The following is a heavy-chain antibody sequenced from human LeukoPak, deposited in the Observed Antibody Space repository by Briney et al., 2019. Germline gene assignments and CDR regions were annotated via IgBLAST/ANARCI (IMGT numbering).Heavy chain of an antibody. D-gene: IGHD3-22*01. J-gene: IGHJ4*02. CDR3: ATDSSGYFDY. CDR2: IYSGGST. Sequence: PGGSLRLSCAASGFTVSSNYMSWVRQAPGKGLEWVSVIYSGGSTYYADSVKGRFTISRDNSKNSLYLQMNSLRAEDTAVYYCATDSSGYFDYWGQGTLVTVSS. CDR1: GFTVSSNY. V-gene: IGHV3-53*01.